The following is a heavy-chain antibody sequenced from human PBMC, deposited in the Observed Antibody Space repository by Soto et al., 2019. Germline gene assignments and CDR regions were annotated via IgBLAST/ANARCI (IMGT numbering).Heavy chain of an antibody. CDR1: GFTLSNYG. CDR3: AKDIALLRGVILDVDA. D-gene: IGHD3-10*01. V-gene: IGHV3-30*18. J-gene: IGHJ6*02. CDR2: LSYDGSNT. Sequence: GGSLRLSGAASGFTLSNYGRHWVRQAPGKGLEWVAGLSYDGSNTDYADSVKGRFTTSRDNSKNPLYLQMNSLRAEDTAVYYRAKDIALLRGVILDVDARGQRPTVTVS.